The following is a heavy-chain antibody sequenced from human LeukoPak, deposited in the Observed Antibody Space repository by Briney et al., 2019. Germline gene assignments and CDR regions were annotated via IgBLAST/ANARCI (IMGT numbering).Heavy chain of an antibody. CDR3: ARDHLREGATGASEI. D-gene: IGHD1-26*01. CDR2: IKQDGGEK. Sequence: GGSLRLSCAASRFTFSNYWMSWVRQAPGKGLESVAKIKQDGGEKNYVDSVKGRFTISRDNAKNSLYLQMNSLRVEDTAVYYCARDHLREGATGASEIWGQGTMVTVSS. CDR1: RFTFSNYW. V-gene: IGHV3-7*05. J-gene: IGHJ3*02.